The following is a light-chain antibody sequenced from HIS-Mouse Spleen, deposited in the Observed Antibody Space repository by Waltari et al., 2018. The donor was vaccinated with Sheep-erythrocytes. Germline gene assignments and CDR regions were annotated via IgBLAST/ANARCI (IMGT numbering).Light chain of an antibody. CDR3: CSYAGSYTYV. Sequence: QSALTQPRSVSGSPGQSVTISCTGTSSDVGGYNYVSWYQQHPGKAPKLMIYEVSNRPSGVPDRFSGSKSGNTASLTISGLQAEDEADYYCCSYAGSYTYVFGTGTKVTVL. V-gene: IGLV2-11*01. CDR1: SSDVGGYNY. CDR2: EVS. J-gene: IGLJ1*01.